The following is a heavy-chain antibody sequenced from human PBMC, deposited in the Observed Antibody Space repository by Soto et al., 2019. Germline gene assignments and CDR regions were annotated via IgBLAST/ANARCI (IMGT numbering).Heavy chain of an antibody. CDR1: GGSFSGYY. V-gene: IGHV4-34*01. D-gene: IGHD6-19*01. CDR2: INHSGST. CDR3: ARGPAVAGQRSYYYYGMDV. J-gene: IGHJ6*02. Sequence: SETLSLTCAVYGGSFSGYYWSWIRQPPGKGLEWIGEINHSGSTNYNPSLKSRVTISVDTSKNQFSLKLSSVTAADTAVYYCARGPAVAGQRSYYYYGMDVWGQGTTVT.